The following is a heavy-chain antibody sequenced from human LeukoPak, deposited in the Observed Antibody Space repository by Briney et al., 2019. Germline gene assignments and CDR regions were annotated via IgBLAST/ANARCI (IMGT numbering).Heavy chain of an antibody. V-gene: IGHV3-11*01. CDR2: INSLSPRAI. D-gene: IGHD6-6*01. CDR3: AGHARGSYLVH. Sequence: GGSLRLSCAASGFTFSDYYMSWIRQAPGKGLEWVSLINSLSPRAISYGDSVKGRFTTSRDDAPNSLFLQMNSLKVEDTAIYYGAGHARGSYLVHWGQGILVTVST. CDR1: GFTFSDYY. J-gene: IGHJ4*02.